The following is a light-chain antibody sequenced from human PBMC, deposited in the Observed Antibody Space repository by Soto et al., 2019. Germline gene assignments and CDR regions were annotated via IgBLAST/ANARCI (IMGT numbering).Light chain of an antibody. CDR2: AAS. V-gene: IGKV3-15*01. J-gene: IGKJ2*01. Sequence: IVMTQSPATLSVSPGEGVTLSCRASQSVSSDLAWYQQKPGQAPRLLIFAASPRATGIPDRFSASGYGTEFTLAISSLQSEDFAVYYCQQYTNWPPTFTFGQGTKLEIK. CDR3: QQYTNWPPTFT. CDR1: QSVSSD.